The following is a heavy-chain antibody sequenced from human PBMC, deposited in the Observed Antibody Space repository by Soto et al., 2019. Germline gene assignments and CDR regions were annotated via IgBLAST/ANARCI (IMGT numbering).Heavy chain of an antibody. CDR2: IYYSGST. V-gene: IGHV4-59*01. CDR3: ARHLPSNYDFWSGYNEDYYYGMDV. J-gene: IGHJ6*02. CDR1: GGSISSYY. D-gene: IGHD3-3*01. Sequence: SETLSLTCTVSGGSISSYYWSWIRQPPGKGLEWIGFIYYSGSTNYNPSLKSRVTISVDTSKNQFSLKLSSVTAADTAVYYCARHLPSNYDFWSGYNEDYYYGMDVWGQGTTVTSP.